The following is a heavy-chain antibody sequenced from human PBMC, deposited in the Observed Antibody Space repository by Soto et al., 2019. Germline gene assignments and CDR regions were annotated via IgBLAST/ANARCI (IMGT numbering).Heavy chain of an antibody. J-gene: IGHJ6*03. D-gene: IGHD1-1*01. V-gene: IGHV1-69*02. CDR3: ASLGRLGFDYYYYMDV. CDR1: GGTFSSYT. Sequence: ASVKVSCKASGGTFSSYTISWVRQAPGQGLEWMGRIIPILGIANYAQKFQGRVTITADKSTSTAYMELSSLRSEDTAVYYCASLGRLGFDYYYYMDVWGKGTTVTVSS. CDR2: IIPILGIA.